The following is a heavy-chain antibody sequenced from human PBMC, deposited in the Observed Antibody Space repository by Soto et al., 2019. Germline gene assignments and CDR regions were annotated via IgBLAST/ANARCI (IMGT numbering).Heavy chain of an antibody. V-gene: IGHV4-59*01. J-gene: IGHJ4*02. D-gene: IGHD2-21*02. CDR2: IYYSGSA. Sequence: SETLSLTCTISGGSISGFYWGWILQPPWKGLEWIGNIYYSGSANYDPSLRSRVTISLNTSKNQFSLNLNSVTAADTAIYYCARWTYCGGDCYWLDFWGQGTLVTVSS. CDR1: GGSISGFY. CDR3: ARWTYCGGDCYWLDF.